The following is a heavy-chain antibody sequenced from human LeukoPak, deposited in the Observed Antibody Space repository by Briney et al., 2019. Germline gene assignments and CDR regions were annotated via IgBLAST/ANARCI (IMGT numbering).Heavy chain of an antibody. V-gene: IGHV1-2*02. CDR3: ARSSIIAAAGPYYFDY. J-gene: IGHJ4*02. CDR2: INPNSGGT. D-gene: IGHD6-13*01. CDR1: GYTFTGYY. Sequence: PVASVKVSCKASGYTFTGYYMHWVRQAPGQGLEWMGWINPNSGGTNYAQKFQGRVTMTRDTSISTAYMELSRLRSEDTAVYYCARSSIIAAAGPYYFDYWGQGTLVTVSS.